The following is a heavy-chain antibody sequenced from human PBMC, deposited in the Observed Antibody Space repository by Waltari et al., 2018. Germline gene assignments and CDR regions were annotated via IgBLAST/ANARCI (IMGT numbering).Heavy chain of an antibody. Sequence: QVQLVQSGAEVTTPGASVTVSCKASGYTFPTSRISWVRPAPGQGLEWMGWFSVDNGNTNYAQKLQGRVTMTTDTSTSTAYMELRSLRSDDTAVYYCARGVPGSWPDYYFDHWGQGTLVTVSS. V-gene: IGHV1-18*01. CDR2: FSVDNGNT. CDR3: ARGVPGSWPDYYFDH. CDR1: GYTFPTSR. D-gene: IGHD3-10*01. J-gene: IGHJ4*02.